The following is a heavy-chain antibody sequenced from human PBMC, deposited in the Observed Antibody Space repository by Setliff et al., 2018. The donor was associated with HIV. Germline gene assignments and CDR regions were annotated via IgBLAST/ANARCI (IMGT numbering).Heavy chain of an antibody. J-gene: IGHJ4*02. Sequence: PSETLSLTCTVSDSAMDSYYWSWVRQSPGRGLEYIGYIYWTGKTDYNPSLKSRVTISLDTSGNQFSLKLNSVTGADTAVYYCARGGVLDYGLNFDYWGQGTLVTVSS. CDR1: DSAMDSYY. CDR2: IYWTGKT. CDR3: ARGGVLDYGLNFDY. V-gene: IGHV4-59*12. D-gene: IGHD4-17*01.